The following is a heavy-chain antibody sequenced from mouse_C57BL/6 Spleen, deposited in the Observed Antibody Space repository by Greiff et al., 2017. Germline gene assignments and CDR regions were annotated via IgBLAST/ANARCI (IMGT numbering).Heavy chain of an antibody. CDR2: ISSGSSTI. J-gene: IGHJ4*01. CDR3: ARKFLYYAMDY. CDR1: GFTFSDYG. V-gene: IGHV5-17*01. Sequence: DVMLVESGGGLVKPGGSLKLSCAASGFTFSDYGMHWVRQAPEKGLEWVAYISSGSSTIYYADTVKGRFPISRDNAKNTLFLQMTSLRSEDTAMYYCARKFLYYAMDYWGQGTSVTVSS.